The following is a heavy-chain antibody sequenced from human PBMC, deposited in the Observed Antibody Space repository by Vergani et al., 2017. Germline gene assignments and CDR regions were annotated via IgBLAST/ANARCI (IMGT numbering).Heavy chain of an antibody. CDR3: AEDLRPDGITGTGNAFDI. V-gene: IGHV3-9*01. Sequence: EVQLVESGGGLVQPGRFLRLFCAASGFTFDDYAMHWVRQAPGTGLEWVSGISWNSGSIGYADSVKGRFTISRDNAKNSLYLQMDSLRAEDTALYYCAEDLRPDGITGTGNAFDIWGQGTMVTVSS. D-gene: IGHD1-7*01. J-gene: IGHJ3*02. CDR1: GFTFDDYA. CDR2: ISWNSGSI.